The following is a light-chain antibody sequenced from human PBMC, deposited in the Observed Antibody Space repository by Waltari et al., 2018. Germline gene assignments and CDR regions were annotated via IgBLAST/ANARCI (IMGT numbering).Light chain of an antibody. CDR3: SSHTSSVPHV. V-gene: IGLV2-14*01. CDR2: EVS. Sequence: QSALTQPASVSGSPGQSITISCTGTSTDVGGSGYVSWYQQYPGKAPKLIIYEVSYRPSGISTRFSGSKSGNTASLTISGLQAEDEADYYCSSHTSSVPHVFGTGTRVTVV. CDR1: STDVGGSGY. J-gene: IGLJ1*01.